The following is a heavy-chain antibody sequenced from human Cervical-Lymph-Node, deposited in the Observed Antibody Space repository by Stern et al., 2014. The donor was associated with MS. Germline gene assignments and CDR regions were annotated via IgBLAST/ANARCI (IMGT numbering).Heavy chain of an antibody. CDR1: GYTFTSYY. Sequence: VQLVESGAEVKKPGASVKVSCKASGYTFTSYYIHWVRQSPGQELEWMGIINPRGGSASHAQKFQGRVTLIRDTSTSTVYMELNSLKSEDTAVYYCAREHSPMGFGYWGQGTLVTVSS. D-gene: IGHD3-10*01. CDR2: INPRGGSA. V-gene: IGHV1-46*01. CDR3: AREHSPMGFGY. J-gene: IGHJ4*02.